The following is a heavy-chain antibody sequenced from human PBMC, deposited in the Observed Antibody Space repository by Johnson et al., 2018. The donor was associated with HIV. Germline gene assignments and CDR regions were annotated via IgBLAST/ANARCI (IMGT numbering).Heavy chain of an antibody. CDR3: ARSVDYGDSLCAFDI. D-gene: IGHD4-17*01. CDR1: GFTFSTYG. V-gene: IGHV3-33*01. Sequence: QVQLVESGGGVVQPGRSLRLSCAASGFTFSTYGMHWVRQAPGKGLEWVALIWYDGREKDYADSVKGRFTISRDNSTNTLYLEMNSLRAEDTAVYYCARSVDYGDSLCAFDIWGQGTMVTVSS. J-gene: IGHJ3*02. CDR2: IWYDGREK.